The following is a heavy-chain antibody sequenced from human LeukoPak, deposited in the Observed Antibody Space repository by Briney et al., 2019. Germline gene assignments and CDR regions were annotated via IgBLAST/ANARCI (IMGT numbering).Heavy chain of an antibody. V-gene: IGHV4-61*02. CDR1: GGSISSGSYY. D-gene: IGHD3-22*01. Sequence: SQTLSLTCTVSGGSISSGSYYWSWIRQPAGKGLEWIGRIYTSGSTNYNLSLKSRVTISVDTSKNQFSLKLSSVTAADTAVYYCARGQYYYDSSGYPDYWGQGTLVTVSS. J-gene: IGHJ4*02. CDR3: ARGQYYYDSSGYPDY. CDR2: IYTSGST.